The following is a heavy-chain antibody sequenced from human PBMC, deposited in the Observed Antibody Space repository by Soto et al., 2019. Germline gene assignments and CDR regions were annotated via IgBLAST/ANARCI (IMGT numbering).Heavy chain of an antibody. Sequence: GGSLRLSXAASGFTFSNAWMNWVRQAPGKGLEWVGRIKSKTDGGTTDYAAPVKGRFTISRDDSKNTLYLQMNSLKTEDTAVYYCTTDKVGSITIFGVVITPYYGMDVWGQGTTVTVSS. CDR2: IKSKTDGGTT. J-gene: IGHJ6*02. D-gene: IGHD3-3*01. CDR1: GFTFSNAW. CDR3: TTDKVGSITIFGVVITPYYGMDV. V-gene: IGHV3-15*07.